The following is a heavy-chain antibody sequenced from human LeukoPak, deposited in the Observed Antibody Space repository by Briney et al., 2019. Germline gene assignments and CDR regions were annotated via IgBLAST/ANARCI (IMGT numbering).Heavy chain of an antibody. CDR1: GFTFSSYG. D-gene: IGHD6-19*01. Sequence: GRSLRLSCAASGFTFSSYGVHWVRQAPGKGLEWVSYISSGGITIYYADSVKGRFTISRDNAKNSLYLQMNSLRAEDTAVYYCATGYSSGWYWGQGTLVTVSS. CDR2: ISSGGITI. J-gene: IGHJ4*02. CDR3: ATGYSSGWY. V-gene: IGHV3-48*04.